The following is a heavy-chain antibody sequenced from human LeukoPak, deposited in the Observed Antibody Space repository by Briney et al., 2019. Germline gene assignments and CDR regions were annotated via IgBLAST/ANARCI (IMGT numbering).Heavy chain of an antibody. CDR3: ARLPAATDI. V-gene: IGHV4-39*01. J-gene: IGHJ3*02. CDR1: GGSISSSTYY. Sequence: SETLSLTCTVSGGSISSSTYYWGWIRQPPGKGLEWTASIYYSGSTYYNPSLKSRVTISVDTSKNQFSLKVSSVTAADTAVYYCARLPAATDIWGQGTMVTVSS. CDR2: IYYSGST.